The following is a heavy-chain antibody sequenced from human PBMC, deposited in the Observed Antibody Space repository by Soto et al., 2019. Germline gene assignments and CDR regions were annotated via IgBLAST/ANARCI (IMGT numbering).Heavy chain of an antibody. Sequence: ASVKVSCKVSGDPLTELSMHSVRQAPGKGLEWMGGFDPEDGETIYAQKFQGRVTMTEDTSTDTAYMELSSLRSEDTAVYYCALRGYDSSGYDVDYWGQGTMVTVSS. J-gene: IGHJ4*02. V-gene: IGHV1-24*01. CDR1: GDPLTELS. D-gene: IGHD3-22*01. CDR2: FDPEDGET. CDR3: ALRGYDSSGYDVDY.